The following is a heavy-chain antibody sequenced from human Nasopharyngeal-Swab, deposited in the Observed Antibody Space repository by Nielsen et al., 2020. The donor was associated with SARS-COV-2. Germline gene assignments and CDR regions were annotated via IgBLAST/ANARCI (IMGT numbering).Heavy chain of an antibody. J-gene: IGHJ3*02. CDR2: IWYDGSNK. CDR1: GFTFSSYG. D-gene: IGHD5-12*01. Sequence: GESLKISCAASGFTFSSYGIHWVRQAPGKGLEWVAVIWYDGSNKFYADSVKGRFTISRDNSKNTLYLQMNSLRAEDTAVFYCARGYSGYDDAFDIWGQGKMVTVSS. CDR3: ARGYSGYDDAFDI. V-gene: IGHV3-33*01.